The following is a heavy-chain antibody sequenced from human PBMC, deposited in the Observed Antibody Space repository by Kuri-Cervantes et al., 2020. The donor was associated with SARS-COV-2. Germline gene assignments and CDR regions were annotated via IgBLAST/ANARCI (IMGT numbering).Heavy chain of an antibody. Sequence: GESLKISCAASTITFSNCRMSRVRQAPGKGLEWVSDINTSTRTKYYVGSVKGRFTICRDKARNSLYLQMNSLRAEDTAVYYCASSYYYDSSGYIFDYWGQGTLVTVSS. V-gene: IGHV3-48*01. J-gene: IGHJ4*02. CDR3: ASSYYYDSSGYIFDY. CDR2: INTSTRTK. D-gene: IGHD3-22*01. CDR1: TITFSNCR.